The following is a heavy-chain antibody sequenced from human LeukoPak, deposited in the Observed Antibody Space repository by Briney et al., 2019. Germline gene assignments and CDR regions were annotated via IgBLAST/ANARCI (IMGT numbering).Heavy chain of an antibody. CDR3: AREEPGDAFDI. D-gene: IGHD1-26*01. CDR2: ISYDGSNK. V-gene: IGHV3-30-3*01. CDR1: GFTFSSYA. J-gene: IGHJ3*02. Sequence: GGSLRLSCAASGFTFSSYAMHWVRQAPGKGLEWVAVISYDGSNKYYADSVKGRFTISRDNSKNTLYLQMNSLRAEDTVVYYCAREEPGDAFDIWGQGTMVTVSS.